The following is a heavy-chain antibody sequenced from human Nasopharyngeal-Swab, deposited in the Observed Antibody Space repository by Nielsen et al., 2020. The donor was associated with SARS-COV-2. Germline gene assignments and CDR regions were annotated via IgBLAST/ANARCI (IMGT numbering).Heavy chain of an antibody. CDR3: AARGGVILPFDY. Sequence: WVRQAPGQRLEWIGWIVVGSGNTNYAQKFQERVTITRDMSTSTAYMELSSLGSEDTAVYYCAARGGVILPFDYWGQGTLVTVSS. J-gene: IGHJ4*02. D-gene: IGHD3-16*01. V-gene: IGHV1-58*01. CDR2: IVVGSGNT.